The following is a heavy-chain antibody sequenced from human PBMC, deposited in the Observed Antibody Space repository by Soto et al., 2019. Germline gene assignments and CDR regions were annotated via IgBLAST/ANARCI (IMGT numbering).Heavy chain of an antibody. CDR2: ISSSGNSE. CDR3: ARVGRYSSSFGDY. J-gene: IGHJ4*02. V-gene: IGHV3-11*01. CDR1: GFTFSDYY. D-gene: IGHD6-6*01. Sequence: QVQLVQSGGGLVKPGGSLRLSCAASGFTFSDYYMSWIRQAPGKGLEWVSYISSSGNSEYYADSVKGRFIMSRDNAKNSLYLQMNSLRAEDTAVYYCARVGRYSSSFGDYWRQGTLVTVSS.